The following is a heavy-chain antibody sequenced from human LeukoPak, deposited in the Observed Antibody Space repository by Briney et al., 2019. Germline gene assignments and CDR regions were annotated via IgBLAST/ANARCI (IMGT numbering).Heavy chain of an antibody. CDR1: GGSISSYY. CDR3: ARVGDRTFDY. D-gene: IGHD3-10*01. J-gene: IGHJ4*02. CDR2: IYYSGST. V-gene: IGHV4-59*08. Sequence: SETLSLTCTVSGGSISSYYWSWIRQPPGKGLEWIGYIYYSGSTNYNPSLKSRVTISVDTSKNQFSLRLSSVTAADPAVYYCARVGDRTFDYWGQGTLVTVSS.